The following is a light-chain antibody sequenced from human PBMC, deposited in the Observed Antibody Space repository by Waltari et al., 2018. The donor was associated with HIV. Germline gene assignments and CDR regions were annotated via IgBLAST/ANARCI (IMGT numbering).Light chain of an antibody. Sequence: EIVLTQSPATLSLSPGERATLSCRASQSVSGSLAWYQQKPGQAPRLLIYDATDRATVFPARFSGSGSGTDFTLTISSLEPEDFAVYYCQQRSNWPRTFGQGTKVEIK. CDR3: QQRSNWPRT. V-gene: IGKV3-11*01. CDR1: QSVSGS. J-gene: IGKJ1*01. CDR2: DAT.